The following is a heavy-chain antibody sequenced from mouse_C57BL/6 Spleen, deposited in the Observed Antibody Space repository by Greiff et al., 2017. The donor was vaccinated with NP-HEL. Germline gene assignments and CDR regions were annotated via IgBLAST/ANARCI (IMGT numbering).Heavy chain of an antibody. CDR2: IWTGGST. CDR3: ARSSNCVTCAMDY. V-gene: IGHV2-2*01. D-gene: IGHD2-5*01. CDR1: GFSLTSYG. Sequence: QVQLHHSLPFLFHPSQCLSLSCTASGFSLTSYGVHWVRQSPGKGLEWLGVIWTGGSTAYYAAFISSLSISKDNSKSQVFFKMNSLQADDTAVYYCARSSNCVTCAMDYWGQGTSVTVSS. J-gene: IGHJ4*01.